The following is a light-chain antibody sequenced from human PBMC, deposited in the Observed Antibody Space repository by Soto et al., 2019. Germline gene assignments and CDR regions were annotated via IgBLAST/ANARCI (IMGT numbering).Light chain of an antibody. CDR3: QQYNSWLWT. CDR2: GAS. CDR1: QSVSSSF. J-gene: IGKJ1*01. V-gene: IGKV3-20*01. Sequence: IVLTQSPGTLSLSPGERATLSCRASQSVSSSFLAWHQQKSGQAPRLLIYGASSRATGIPDRFSGSGSGTEFTLIISSLQSEDSAVYYCQQYNSWLWTFGQGTKVDNK.